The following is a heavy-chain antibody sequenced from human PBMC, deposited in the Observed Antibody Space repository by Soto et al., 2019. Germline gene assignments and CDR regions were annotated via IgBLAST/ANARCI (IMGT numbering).Heavy chain of an antibody. CDR3: ARGGGVYYFDY. D-gene: IGHD2-8*02. J-gene: IGHJ4*02. CDR2: IYYSGST. Sequence: PSETLSLTCIVSGGSISNYYWSWIRQPPGKGLEWIGYIYYSGSTNYNPSLQSRVTISVDTSKSQFSLKLSSVTAADTAVYYCARGGGVYYFDYWGQGTLVTVS. V-gene: IGHV4-59*01. CDR1: GGSISNYY.